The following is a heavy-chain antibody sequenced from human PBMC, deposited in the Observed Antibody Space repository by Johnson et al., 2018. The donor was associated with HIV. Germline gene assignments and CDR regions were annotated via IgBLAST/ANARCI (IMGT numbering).Heavy chain of an antibody. CDR1: GFSFYDYG. V-gene: IGHV3-20*04. J-gene: IGHJ3*02. CDR3: AKDEGGSYSQDAFDI. CDR2: IDWNGGST. Sequence: VQLVESGGGVVRPGGSLKLSCAASGFSFYDYGMSWVRQPPGKGLEWVSGIDWNGGSTSYADSVRGLFTISRDNAKNSLYLQLNSLRAEDTALYYCAKDEGGSYSQDAFDIWGQGTMVTVSS. D-gene: IGHD1-26*01.